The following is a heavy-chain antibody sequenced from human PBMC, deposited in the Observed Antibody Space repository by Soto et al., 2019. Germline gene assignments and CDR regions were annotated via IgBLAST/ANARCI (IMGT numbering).Heavy chain of an antibody. J-gene: IGHJ4*02. CDR3: ASSMVRGVITY. CDR1: GGSISSYY. D-gene: IGHD3-10*01. CDR2: IYYSGST. V-gene: IGHV4-59*01. Sequence: SETLSLTCTVSGGSISSYYWSWIRQPPGKGLEWIGYIYYSGSTNYNPSLKSRVTISVDTSKNQFSLKLSSVTAADTAVYYCASSMVRGVITYWGQGTLVTVS.